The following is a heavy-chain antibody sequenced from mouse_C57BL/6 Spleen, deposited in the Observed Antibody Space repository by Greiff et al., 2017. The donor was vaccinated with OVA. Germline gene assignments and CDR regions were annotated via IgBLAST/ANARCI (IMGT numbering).Heavy chain of an antibody. J-gene: IGHJ2*01. CDR3: ARLTTVVASRDY. Sequence: VQLQQSGAELARPGASVKLSCKASGYTFTSYGISWVKQRTGQGLEWIGEIYPRSGNTYYNEKFKGKATLTADKSSSTAYMELRSLTSEDSAVYFCARLTTVVASRDYWGQGTTLTVSS. D-gene: IGHD1-1*01. CDR1: GYTFTSYG. CDR2: IYPRSGNT. V-gene: IGHV1-81*01.